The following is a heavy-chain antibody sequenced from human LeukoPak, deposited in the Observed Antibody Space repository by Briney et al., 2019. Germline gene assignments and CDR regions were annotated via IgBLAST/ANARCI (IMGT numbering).Heavy chain of an antibody. CDR3: ARDLRVGAAADADY. V-gene: IGHV4-30-2*01. D-gene: IGHD6-13*01. CDR2: IYHSGST. J-gene: IGHJ4*02. Sequence: SETLSLTCTVSGGSISSGGYYWSWIRQPPGKGLEWIGYIYHSGSTYYNPSLKSRVTISVDRSKNQFSLKLSSVTAADTAVYYCARDLRVGAAADADYWGQGTLVTVSS. CDR1: GGSISSGGYY.